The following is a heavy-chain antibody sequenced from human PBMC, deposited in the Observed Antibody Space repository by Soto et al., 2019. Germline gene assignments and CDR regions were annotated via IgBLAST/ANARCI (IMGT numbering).Heavy chain of an antibody. CDR3: ARPAVAATGLDYYFDY. J-gene: IGHJ4*02. CDR2: IIPIFGTA. D-gene: IGHD2-15*01. V-gene: IGHV1-69*01. CDR1: GGTFSSYA. Sequence: VQLVQSGAEVKKPGSSVKVSCKASGGTFSSYAISWVRQAPGQGLEWMGGIIPIFGTANYAQKFQGRVTITADESTSTADMELSSLRSEDTAVYYCARPAVAATGLDYYFDYWGQGTLFTVSS.